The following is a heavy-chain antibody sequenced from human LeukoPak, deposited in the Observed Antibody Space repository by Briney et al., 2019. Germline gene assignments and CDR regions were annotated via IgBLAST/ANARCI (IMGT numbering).Heavy chain of an antibody. CDR2: ISGNSAFI. D-gene: IGHD2-2*01. CDR1: GFTFSSYS. V-gene: IGHV3-21*01. J-gene: IGHJ4*02. Sequence: PGGSLRLSCAASGFTFSSYSMNWVRQAPGKGLEWVSSISGNSAFIYYADSVKGRFTISRDNAKNSVYLQLNSLRVEDTAVYYCARGCGSSTSRFPFDYWGQGTLVTVSS. CDR3: ARGCGSSTSRFPFDY.